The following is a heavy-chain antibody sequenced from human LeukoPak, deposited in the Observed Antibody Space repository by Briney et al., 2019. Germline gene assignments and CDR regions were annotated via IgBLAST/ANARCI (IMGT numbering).Heavy chain of an antibody. V-gene: IGHV3-23*01. CDR3: AKGYSVDTAMADESYYFDY. CDR2: ISGSGGST. D-gene: IGHD5-18*01. CDR1: GFTFSSYA. J-gene: IGHJ4*02. Sequence: GGSLRLSCAASGFTFSSYAMSWVRQAPGKGLEWVSAISGSGGSTYYADSVKGRFTISRDNSKNTLYLQMNSLRAEDTAVYYCAKGYSVDTAMADESYYFDYWGQGTLVTVSS.